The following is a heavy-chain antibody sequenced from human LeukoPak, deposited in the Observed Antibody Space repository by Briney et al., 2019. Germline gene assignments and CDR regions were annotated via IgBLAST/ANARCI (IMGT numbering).Heavy chain of an antibody. D-gene: IGHD6-6*01. CDR1: GGTFSSYA. J-gene: IGHJ4*02. CDR3: ARDLYRSGVAARPSGY. V-gene: IGHV1-69*05. Sequence: SVKVSCKASGGTFSSYAISWVRQAPGQGLEWMGGIIPIFGTANYAQKFQGRVTITTDESTSTAYMELSSLRSEDTAVYYCARDLYRSGVAARPSGYWGQGTLVTVSS. CDR2: IIPIFGTA.